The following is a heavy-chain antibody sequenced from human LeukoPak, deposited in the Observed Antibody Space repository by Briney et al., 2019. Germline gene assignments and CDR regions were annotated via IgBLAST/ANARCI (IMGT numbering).Heavy chain of an antibody. V-gene: IGHV1-69*04. CDR1: GGTFSSYG. CDR2: IIPILGIA. CDR3: ARDAGCSGGSCYPY. D-gene: IGHD2-15*01. Sequence: GASVRVSCKASGGTFSSYGISWVRQAPGQGLEWMGRIIPILGIANYAQKFQGRVTITADKSTSTAYMELSSLRSEDTAVYYCARDAGCSGGSCYPYWGQGTLVTVSS. J-gene: IGHJ4*02.